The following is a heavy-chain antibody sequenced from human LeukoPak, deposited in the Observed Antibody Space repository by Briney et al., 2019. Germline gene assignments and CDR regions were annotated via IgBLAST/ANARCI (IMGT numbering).Heavy chain of an antibody. CDR3: AKVGYSSSWYDYYFEY. J-gene: IGHJ4*02. CDR2: ISGDGDST. D-gene: IGHD6-13*01. CDR1: GFTFDDYA. V-gene: IGHV3-43*02. Sequence: GGSLRLSCAASGFTFDDYAMHWVRQAPGKGLEWVSLISGDGDSTYYADSVKGRFTTSRDNSKNSLYLQMNSLRTEDTALYYCAKVGYSSSWYDYYFEYWGQGTLVTVSS.